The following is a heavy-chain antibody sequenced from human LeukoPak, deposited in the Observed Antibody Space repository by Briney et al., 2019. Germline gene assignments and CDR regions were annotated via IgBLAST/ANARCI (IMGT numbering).Heavy chain of an antibody. Sequence: GGPLRLSCAASGFTFSSYAMSWVRQAPGKGLEWVSAISGSGGSTYYADSVKGRFTISRDNSKNTLYLQMNSLRAEDTAVYYCAKALSGVYEHWFDPWGQGTLVTVSS. V-gene: IGHV3-23*01. CDR1: GFTFSSYA. CDR3: AKALSGVYEHWFDP. J-gene: IGHJ5*02. CDR2: ISGSGGST. D-gene: IGHD5/OR15-5a*01.